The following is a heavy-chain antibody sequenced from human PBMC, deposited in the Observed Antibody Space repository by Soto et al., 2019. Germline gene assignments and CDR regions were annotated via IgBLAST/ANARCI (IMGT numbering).Heavy chain of an antibody. CDR2: IYPGDSDT. D-gene: IGHD2-2*02. J-gene: IGHJ6*02. CDR3: ARPSPDYCSSTSCYKRVGMDV. CDR1: GYTFTNYW. V-gene: IGHV5-51*01. Sequence: PWESLTISCRSSGYTFTNYWIGWVRQLPGKGLEWMGIIYPGDSDTRYSPSFQGHVTITVDKSISTAYLQWSSLKASDTAMYYCARPSPDYCSSTSCYKRVGMDVWGQGTTVPVSS.